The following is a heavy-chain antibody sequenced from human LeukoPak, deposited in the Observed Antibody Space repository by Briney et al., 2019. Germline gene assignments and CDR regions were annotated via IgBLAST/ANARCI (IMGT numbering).Heavy chain of an antibody. Sequence: SVKVSCKASGGTFISYAISWVRQAPGQGLEWMGGIIPIFGTANYAQKFQGRVTITADESTSTAYMELSSLRSEDTAVYYCATKREKYSSGWLLDYWGQGTLVTVSS. D-gene: IGHD6-19*01. V-gene: IGHV1-69*01. CDR2: IIPIFGTA. J-gene: IGHJ4*02. CDR3: ATKREKYSSGWLLDY. CDR1: GGTFISYA.